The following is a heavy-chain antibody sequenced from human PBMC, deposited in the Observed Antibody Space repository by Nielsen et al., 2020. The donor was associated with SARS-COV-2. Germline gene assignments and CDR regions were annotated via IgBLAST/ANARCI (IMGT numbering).Heavy chain of an antibody. J-gene: IGHJ6*02. V-gene: IGHV1-58*01. Sequence: WVRQAPGQRLEWIGWIVVGSGNTNYARKFQERVTITRDMSTSTAYMELSSLRSEDTAVYYCAADLVQEISSWLLPSDYYGMDVWGQGTTVTVSS. D-gene: IGHD6-13*01. CDR2: IVVGSGNT. CDR3: AADLVQEISSWLLPSDYYGMDV.